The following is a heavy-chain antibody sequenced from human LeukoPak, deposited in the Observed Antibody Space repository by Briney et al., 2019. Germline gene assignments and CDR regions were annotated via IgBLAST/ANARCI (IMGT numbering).Heavy chain of an antibody. V-gene: IGHV3-20*01. CDR2: INWNGGST. D-gene: IGHD3-3*01. J-gene: IGHJ6*03. CDR3: ARSYDSYYYMDV. CDR1: GFTFDDYG. Sequence: GGSLRLSCAASGFTFDDYGMSWVRQAPGKGLEWVSGINWNGGSTGYADSVKGRFTISRDNAKNSLYLQMNSLRAEDTALYHCARSYDSYYYMDVWGKGTTVTVSS.